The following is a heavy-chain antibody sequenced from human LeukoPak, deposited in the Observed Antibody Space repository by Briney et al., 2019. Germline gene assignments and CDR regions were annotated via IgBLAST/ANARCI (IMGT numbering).Heavy chain of an antibody. D-gene: IGHD6-19*01. J-gene: IGHJ4*02. CDR2: ISGSGDST. CDR3: ARNISGGWYVDY. Sequence: GGSLRLSCAVSGFTFSSYAMSRVRQAPGKGLEWVSAISGSGDSTSYADSVKGRFSVSRDNSKNTLYLQMNSLRAEDTALYYCARNISGGWYVDYWGQGTLVTVSS. V-gene: IGHV3-23*01. CDR1: GFTFSSYA.